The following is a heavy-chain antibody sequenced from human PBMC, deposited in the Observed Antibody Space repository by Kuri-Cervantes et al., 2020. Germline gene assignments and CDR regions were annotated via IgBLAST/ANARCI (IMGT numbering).Heavy chain of an antibody. CDR2: ISTDGGRQ. V-gene: IGHV3-30-3*01. CDR1: GFGFSSFT. Sequence: GESLRISCVASGFGFSSFTSHWVRQAPDKGLEWVVAISTDGGRQYYLDSVRGRFTVSRDNSHNTLFLQMDSLRPEDTAVYYCARGHLSFDFDPWGQGTLVTVSS. J-gene: IGHJ5*02. CDR3: ARGHLSFDFDP. D-gene: IGHD3-9*01.